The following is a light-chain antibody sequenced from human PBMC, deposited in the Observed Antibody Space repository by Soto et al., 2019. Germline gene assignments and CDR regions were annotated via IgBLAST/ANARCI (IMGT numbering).Light chain of an antibody. CDR1: QIITSW. CDR3: QQSKSLRGT. J-gene: IGKJ1*01. CDR2: DVS. V-gene: IGKV1-5*01. Sequence: IGMSQSPATRSASVGTRVTITCRASQIITSWLSWYQQKPGKAPKLLISDVSNLESGVPSRFSGSGYGTEFTLTIGSLQADDFARDGCQQSKSLRGTFGLGTKVDI.